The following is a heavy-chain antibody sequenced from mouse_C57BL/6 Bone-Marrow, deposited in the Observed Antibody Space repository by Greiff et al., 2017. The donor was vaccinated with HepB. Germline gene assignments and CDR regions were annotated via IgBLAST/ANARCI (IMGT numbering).Heavy chain of an antibody. V-gene: IGHV1-78*01. CDR3: ARRGVLWYLPWFAY. CDR2: IYPRDGST. D-gene: IGHD2-1*01. Sequence: VKLMESDAELVKPGASVKISCKVSGYTFTDHTIHWMKQRPEQGLEWIGYIYPRDGSTKYNEKFKGKATLTADKSSNTAYMQLNSLTSEDSAVYFCARRGVLWYLPWFAYWGQGTLVTVSA. J-gene: IGHJ3*01. CDR1: GYTFTDHT.